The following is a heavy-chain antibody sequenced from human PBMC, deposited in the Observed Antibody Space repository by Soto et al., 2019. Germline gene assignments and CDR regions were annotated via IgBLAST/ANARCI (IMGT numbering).Heavy chain of an antibody. CDR1: GLTLNSYA. CDR3: ARTYYYDSKGYYRTFDY. Sequence: PGGPLRPSCSDSGLTLNSYAMSLVRLAPGKGLEWVSFAGTSGSSTYYADSVKGRFTISRDNSKNTLYLQMNSLRAADTALYFCARTYYYDSKGYYRTFDYWGQGT. V-gene: IGHV3-23*01. J-gene: IGHJ4*02. CDR2: AGTSGSST. D-gene: IGHD3-22*01.